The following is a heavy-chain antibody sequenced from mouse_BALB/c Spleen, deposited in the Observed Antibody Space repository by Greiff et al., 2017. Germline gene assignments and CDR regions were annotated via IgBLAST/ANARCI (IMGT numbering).Heavy chain of an antibody. CDR2: IHYSGST. V-gene: IGHV3-1*02. J-gene: IGHJ3*01. Sequence: VQLQQSGPDLVKPSQSLSLTCTVTGYSITSGYSWHWIRQFPGNKLEWMGYIHYSGSTKYNPSLKSRISITRDTSKNQFFLQLNSVTTEDTATYYCAYYGNYLAWFAYWGQGTLVTVSA. CDR3: AYYGNYLAWFAY. D-gene: IGHD2-1*01. CDR1: GYSITSGYS.